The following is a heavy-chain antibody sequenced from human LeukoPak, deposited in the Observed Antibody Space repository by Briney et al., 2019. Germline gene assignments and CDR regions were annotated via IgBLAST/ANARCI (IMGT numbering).Heavy chain of an antibody. V-gene: IGHV7-4-1*02. CDR3: ARGEMRYCSGGYCYDY. CDR1: GYTFTNYA. CDR2: IHPSTGNP. D-gene: IGHD2-15*01. J-gene: IGHJ4*02. Sequence: ASVKVSCKASGYTFTNYAMNWVRQAPGQGLEWMGWIHPSTGNPTYAQDFTGRFVFSLDTSVSTTYLQISSLKASDTAMYYCARGEMRYCSGGYCYDYCGQGTLVTVSS.